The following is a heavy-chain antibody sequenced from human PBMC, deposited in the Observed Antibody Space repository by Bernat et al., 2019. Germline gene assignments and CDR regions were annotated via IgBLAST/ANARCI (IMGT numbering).Heavy chain of an antibody. V-gene: IGHV3-15*01. CDR1: GFAFSRAW. CDR2: IKSQGGGGTV. Sequence: EVQLVESGGGLVKPGGSLRLSCAASGFAFSRAWMSWVRQAPGKGLEWVGRIKSQGGGGTVDYAAPVKGRFTISRDDSKNTLYLQMNSPKAEDTAVYYCTWNGDYYRMDIWGQGTTVTVSS. J-gene: IGHJ6*02. CDR3: TWNGDYYRMDI. D-gene: IGHD1-1*01.